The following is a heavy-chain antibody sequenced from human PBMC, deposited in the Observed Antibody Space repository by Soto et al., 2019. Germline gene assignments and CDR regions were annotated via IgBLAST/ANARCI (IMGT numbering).Heavy chain of an antibody. V-gene: IGHV3-23*01. CDR3: ASAPDSSGYSPFDY. CDR2: ISGSGGST. Sequence: GGSLRLSCAASGFTFSSYAMSWVRQAPGKGLEWVSAISGSGGSTYYADSVKGRFTISRDNSKNTLYLQMNSLRAEDTAVYYCASAPDSSGYSPFDYWGQGTLVTVSS. J-gene: IGHJ4*02. D-gene: IGHD3-22*01. CDR1: GFTFSSYA.